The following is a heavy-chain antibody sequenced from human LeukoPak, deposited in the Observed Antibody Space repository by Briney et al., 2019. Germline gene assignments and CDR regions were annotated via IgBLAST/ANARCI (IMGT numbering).Heavy chain of an antibody. D-gene: IGHD6-19*01. J-gene: IGHJ4*02. Sequence: SETLSLTCTVSGGSISSYYWSWIRQPPGKGLEWIGHIYYSGSTNYNPSLKSRVTISVDTSKNQFSLKLSSVTAADTAVYYCARRVAYSSGWYVDHWGQGTLVTVSS. CDR1: GGSISSYY. CDR2: IYYSGST. CDR3: ARRVAYSSGWYVDH. V-gene: IGHV4-59*08.